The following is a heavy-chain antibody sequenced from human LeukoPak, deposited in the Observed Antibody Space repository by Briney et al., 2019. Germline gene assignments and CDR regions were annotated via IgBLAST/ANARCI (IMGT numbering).Heavy chain of an antibody. CDR2: INPSGGST. CDR3: ARVGGDYMFRTTGFDY. CDR1: GYTFTSYY. J-gene: IGHJ4*02. V-gene: IGHV1-46*01. Sequence: ASVKVSCKASGYTFTSYYMHWVRQAPGQGLEWMGIINPSGGSTSYAQKFQGRVTMTRDMSTSTVYMELSSLRSEDTAVYYCARVGGDYMFRTTGFDYWGQGTLVTVSS. D-gene: IGHD4-17*01.